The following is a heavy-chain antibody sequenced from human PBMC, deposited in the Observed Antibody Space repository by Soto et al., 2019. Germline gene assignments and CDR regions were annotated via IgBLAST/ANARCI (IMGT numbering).Heavy chain of an antibody. J-gene: IGHJ4*01. V-gene: IGHV3-15*07. CDR1: GFTFSNAW. CDR3: TTDSYITSIIVRFDY. D-gene: IGHD3-22*01. Sequence: GGSLRLSCAASGFTFSNAWINWVRQDPGKGLEWVGRVKSKNDGGTTDFAAPVKGRFAISRDDSKNMVYLEMNSLQTEDTAINYCTTDSYITSIIVRFDYWGHGTLVTVSS. CDR2: VKSKNDGGTT.